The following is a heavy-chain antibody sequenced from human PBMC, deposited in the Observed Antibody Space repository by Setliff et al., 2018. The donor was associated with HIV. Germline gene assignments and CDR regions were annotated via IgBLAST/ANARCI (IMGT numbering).Heavy chain of an antibody. J-gene: IGHJ4*02. D-gene: IGHD6-19*01. V-gene: IGHV1-69-2*01. CDR3: GTVRIAVPDVFDL. Sequence: ASVKVSCKASGYSFTTYFMHWVRQAPGKGLEWMGRVDPKNGKTLYAENLRGRITITADTSTDTAYMELNSLRSEDTAMYYCGTVRIAVPDVFDLWGQGTLVTVSS. CDR2: VDPKNGKT. CDR1: GYSFTTYF.